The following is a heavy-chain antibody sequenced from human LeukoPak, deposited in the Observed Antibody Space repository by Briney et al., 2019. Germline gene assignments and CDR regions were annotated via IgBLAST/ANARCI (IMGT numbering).Heavy chain of an antibody. D-gene: IGHD3-10*01. Sequence: TGGSLRLSCAASGFTFTTYAMSWVRQAPGKGLEWVSAISGSGDSTYYADSVKGRFTISRDNTKNTLYLQMYSLRAEDTAVYYCASGISGSFSYFDYWGQGTLVTVSS. CDR3: ASGISGSFSYFDY. J-gene: IGHJ4*02. CDR1: GFTFTTYA. V-gene: IGHV3-23*01. CDR2: ISGSGDST.